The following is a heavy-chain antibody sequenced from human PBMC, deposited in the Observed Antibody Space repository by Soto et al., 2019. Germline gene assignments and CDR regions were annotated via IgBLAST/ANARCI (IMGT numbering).Heavy chain of an antibody. V-gene: IGHV4-30-4*01. Sequence: QVQLQESGPGLVKPSQTLSLTCTVSGGSISSGDYYWSWIRQPPGKGLEWIGYIYYSGSTYYNPSRKSRVTISVDTSNNQFALKLTYVTAADTAVYYCARAWSWLVVTAMLDYWGQGTLVTVSS. CDR2: IYYSGST. CDR3: ARAWSWLVVTAMLDY. D-gene: IGHD2-21*02. CDR1: GGSISSGDYY. J-gene: IGHJ4*02.